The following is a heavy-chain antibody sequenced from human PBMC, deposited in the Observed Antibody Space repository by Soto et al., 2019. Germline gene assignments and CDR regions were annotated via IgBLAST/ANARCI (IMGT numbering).Heavy chain of an antibody. CDR2: IIHIFGTA. Sequence: QVQLVQSGAEVKKPGSSVKVSCKASGGTFSSYAISWVRQAPGQGLEWMGGIIHIFGTANYAQKFQGRVTITADESTSTAYMELSSLRSEDTAVYYCARDLPRGVGADRGAFDIWGQGTMVTVSS. CDR1: GGTFSSYA. CDR3: ARDLPRGVGADRGAFDI. V-gene: IGHV1-69*01. D-gene: IGHD1-26*01. J-gene: IGHJ3*02.